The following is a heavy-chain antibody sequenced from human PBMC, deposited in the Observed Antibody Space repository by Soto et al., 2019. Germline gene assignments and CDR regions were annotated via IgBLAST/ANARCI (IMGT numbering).Heavy chain of an antibody. J-gene: IGHJ5*02. CDR2: MNPNSGNT. Sequence: QVQLVQSGDEVKKPGASVKDSCKASVYTFTSYDINWMRLATGQGLEWMGWMNPNSGNTAYAQKFQGRVTMTRNTSISTAYMELSSLRSEDTAVYYCARLKQDYAVAWGQGTLVTVSS. CDR3: ARLKQDYAVA. CDR1: VYTFTSYD. D-gene: IGHD3-16*01. V-gene: IGHV1-8*01.